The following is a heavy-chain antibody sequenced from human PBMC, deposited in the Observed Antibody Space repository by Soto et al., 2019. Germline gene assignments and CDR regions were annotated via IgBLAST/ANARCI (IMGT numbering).Heavy chain of an antibody. Sequence: QVQLQESGPGLVKPSQTLSLTCTVSGGAISSGGYYWSWIRHHPGKGLEWIGYIYYSGSTYYNPSLKSRVTISVDTSKNQFSLKLSSVTAADTAVYYCARGPPYDSSGPSYWGQGTLVTVSS. J-gene: IGHJ4*02. CDR1: GGAISSGGYY. CDR3: ARGPPYDSSGPSY. D-gene: IGHD3-22*01. CDR2: IYYSGST. V-gene: IGHV4-31*03.